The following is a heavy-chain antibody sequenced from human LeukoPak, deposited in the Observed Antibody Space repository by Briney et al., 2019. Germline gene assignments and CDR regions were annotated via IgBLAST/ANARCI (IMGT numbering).Heavy chain of an antibody. CDR2: IKSKTDGGTT. CDR3: TTGQWELHGLMWN. Sequence: GGSLRLSCAASGFTFSNAWMRWVRQAPGKGLEWVGRIKSKTDGGTTDYAAPVKGRFTISRDDSKNTLYLLMNSLKTEDTAVYYCTTGQWELHGLMWNWGQGTLVTVSS. V-gene: IGHV3-15*01. J-gene: IGHJ4*02. D-gene: IGHD1-26*01. CDR1: GFTFSNAW.